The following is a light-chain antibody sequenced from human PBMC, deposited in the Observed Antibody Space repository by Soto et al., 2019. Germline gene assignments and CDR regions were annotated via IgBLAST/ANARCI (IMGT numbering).Light chain of an antibody. CDR1: SGSSGNNY. V-gene: IGLV6-57*04. J-gene: IGLJ3*02. CDR3: QSDDRDFGV. Sequence: NFMLTQPHSVSESPGKTLSISCTRSSGSSGNNYVQWYQQRPGSAPTTVIYENNQRLSGVPARFSGSTDGSSNSASLTISGLPTEDEADYYCQSDDRDFGVFGGGTQLTVL. CDR2: ENN.